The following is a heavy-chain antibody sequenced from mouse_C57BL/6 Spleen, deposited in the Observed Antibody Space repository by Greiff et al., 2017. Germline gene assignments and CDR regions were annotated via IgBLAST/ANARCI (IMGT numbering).Heavy chain of an antibody. V-gene: IGHV1-61*01. CDR1: GYTFTSYW. J-gene: IGHJ1*03. CDR2: IYPSDSET. Sequence: QVQLQQPGAELVRPGSSVKLSCKASGYTFTSYWMDWVKQRPGQGLEWIGNIYPSDSETHYNQKFKDKATLTVDKSSSTAYMQLSSLTSEDSAVYYCAKYGSSYVGWYFDVWGTGTTVTVSS. D-gene: IGHD1-1*01. CDR3: AKYGSSYVGWYFDV.